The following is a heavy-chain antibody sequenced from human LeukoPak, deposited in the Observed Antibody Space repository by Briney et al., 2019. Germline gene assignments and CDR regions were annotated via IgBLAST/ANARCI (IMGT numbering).Heavy chain of an antibody. CDR2: IIPIFGTA. J-gene: IGHJ5*02. CDR1: GGTFSSYA. Sequence: EASVKVSCKASGGTFSSYAISWVRQAPGQGLEWMGGIIPIFGTANYAQKFQGRVTITADESTSTAYMELSSLRSEDTAVYHCARMEYYYDSSGYHFDPWGQGTLVTVSS. D-gene: IGHD3-22*01. CDR3: ARMEYYYDSSGYHFDP. V-gene: IGHV1-69*13.